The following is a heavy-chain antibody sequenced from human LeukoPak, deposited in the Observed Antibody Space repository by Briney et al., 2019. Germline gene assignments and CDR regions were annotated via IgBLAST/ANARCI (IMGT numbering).Heavy chain of an antibody. V-gene: IGHV3-23*01. Sequence: GGSLRLSCAASGFTFSSYAMSWVRQAPGEGLEWVSAIGARGDSTYYADSVKGQFTIPRDNSKNTLYLQMNSLRAEDTALYYCAKNYDFWSGPFDFWGQGTLVTVSS. D-gene: IGHD3-3*01. J-gene: IGHJ4*02. CDR2: IGARGDST. CDR3: AKNYDFWSGPFDF. CDR1: GFTFSSYA.